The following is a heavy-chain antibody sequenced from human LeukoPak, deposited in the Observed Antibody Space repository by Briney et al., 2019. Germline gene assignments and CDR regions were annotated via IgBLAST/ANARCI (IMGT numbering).Heavy chain of an antibody. CDR3: AKGVNGRYYIDY. CDR1: GFTFSTYD. CDR2: ISYEGSNK. Sequence: PGGSLRLSCAASGFTFSTYDMHWVRQAPGKGLEWVAVISYEGSNKYYGDSVKGRFTISRDNSKNTLYLQMNSLRAEDTAVFYCAKGVNGRYYIDYWGQGTLVTVSS. V-gene: IGHV3-30*18. J-gene: IGHJ4*02. D-gene: IGHD1-26*01.